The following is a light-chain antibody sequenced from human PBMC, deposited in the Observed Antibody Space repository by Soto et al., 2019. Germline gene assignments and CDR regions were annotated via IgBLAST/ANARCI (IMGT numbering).Light chain of an antibody. J-gene: IGKJ4*01. CDR1: QGIRSY. CDR3: QQLNSYPFT. Sequence: DIQLTQSPSFLSASVGARVTITCRASQGIRSYLAWYQQKPGKAPKLLIYAASTLQSGVPSRFSGSGSGTEFTLTISSLQPEDFATYYCQQLNSYPFTFGGGTKVEIK. V-gene: IGKV1-9*01. CDR2: AAS.